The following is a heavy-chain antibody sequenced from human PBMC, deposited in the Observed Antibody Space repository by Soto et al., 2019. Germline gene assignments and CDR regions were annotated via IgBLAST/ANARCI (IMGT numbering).Heavy chain of an antibody. CDR1: GFKFSDYG. Sequence: QVHLVESGGGVVQPGTSLRLSCRASGFKFSDYGMDWVRQAPGKGLEWVSRVLYDGSKKYYADSVKGRFTISRDNPRNTLSLQMDSLRAEDTGVYYCVKDLALMGDYWGQGTPVTVSS. D-gene: IGHD3-16*01. J-gene: IGHJ4*02. V-gene: IGHV3-30*18. CDR2: VLYDGSKK. CDR3: VKDLALMGDY.